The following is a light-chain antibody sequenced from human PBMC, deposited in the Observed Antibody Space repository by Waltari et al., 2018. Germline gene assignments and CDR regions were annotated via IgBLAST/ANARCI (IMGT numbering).Light chain of an antibody. Sequence: QSALTQPASVSGSPGQSITISCTGSSNDVGTYNYVSWYQQHPGKAPKLIIFEVRHRPSGVSHRFSASKSGNKASLTISGLQTEDEADYYCSSYTSSSTLVFGGGTKVTVL. V-gene: IGLV2-14*01. J-gene: IGLJ2*01. CDR3: SSYTSSSTLV. CDR1: SNDVGTYNY. CDR2: EVR.